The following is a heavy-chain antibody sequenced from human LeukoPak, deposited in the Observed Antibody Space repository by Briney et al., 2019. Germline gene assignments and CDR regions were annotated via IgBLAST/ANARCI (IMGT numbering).Heavy chain of an antibody. V-gene: IGHV4-4*07. CDR1: GGSISSYY. CDR3: ASLSSGSAFDM. D-gene: IGHD3-22*01. CDR2: MYTSGST. Sequence: SETLSLTCSVSGGSISSYYWSWIRQPAGKGLEWIGRMYTSGSTNYNPSLKSRVTMSLDTSKNQFSLQLSSVTAADTAVYYCASLSSGSAFDMWGQGTMVTVSS. J-gene: IGHJ3*02.